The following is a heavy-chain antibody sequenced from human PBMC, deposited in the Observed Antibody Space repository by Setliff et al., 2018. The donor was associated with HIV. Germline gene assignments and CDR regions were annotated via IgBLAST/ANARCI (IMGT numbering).Heavy chain of an antibody. Sequence: SETLSLTCTVSGYSIRGGFYWGWIRQPPGKGLEWIGSLSHYGSTYYNPSLKNRVLMSLDTSKNRFSLRLSSVTAADTAIYFCARRGGGNYQTLYYFDYWGQGRLVTVSS. CDR3: ARRGGGNYQTLYYFDY. V-gene: IGHV4-38-2*02. CDR1: GYSIRGGFY. J-gene: IGHJ4*02. CDR2: LSHYGST. D-gene: IGHD3-10*01.